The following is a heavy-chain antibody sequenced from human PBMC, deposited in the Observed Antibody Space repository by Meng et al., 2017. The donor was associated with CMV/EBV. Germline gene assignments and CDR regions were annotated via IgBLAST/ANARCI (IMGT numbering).Heavy chain of an antibody. CDR1: GFTFSSYW. CDR3: ARPLWSGYYYGMDV. CDR2: INNDDSST. Sequence: GGSLRLSCAASGFTFSSYWMHWVRQAPGKGLVWVSRINNDDSSTNYADSVKGRFTISRDNAKNTLYLQMNSLRAEDTAVYYCARPLWSGYYYGMDVWGQGTTVTVSS. J-gene: IGHJ6*02. D-gene: IGHD3-3*01. V-gene: IGHV3-74*01.